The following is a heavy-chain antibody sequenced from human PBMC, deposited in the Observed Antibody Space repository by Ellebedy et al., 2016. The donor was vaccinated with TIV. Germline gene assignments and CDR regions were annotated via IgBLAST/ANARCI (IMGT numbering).Heavy chain of an antibody. D-gene: IGHD5-18*01. Sequence: GGSLRLXXAASGFTFSSYSMNWVRQAPGKGLEWVSYISSSSSTIHYADSVKGRFSISRDNAKNSLYLQMNSLRDEDTAVYYCARDRGGYTYGNFDYWGQGTPVTVSS. CDR2: ISSSSSTI. V-gene: IGHV3-48*02. CDR3: ARDRGGYTYGNFDY. CDR1: GFTFSSYS. J-gene: IGHJ4*02.